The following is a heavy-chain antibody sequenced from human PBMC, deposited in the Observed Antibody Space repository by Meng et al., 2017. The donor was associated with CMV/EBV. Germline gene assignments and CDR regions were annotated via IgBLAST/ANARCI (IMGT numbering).Heavy chain of an antibody. V-gene: IGHV2-5*02. Sequence: QVTWKESVPPVVKPQQSLTRTCTFSGFSLSTSGVGVGWIRQPPGKALEWLALIYWDDDKRDSPSLKSRLTITKDTSKNQVVLTMTNMDPVDTATYYCAHSPSLQLVRHWFDPWGQGTLVTVSS. CDR1: GFSLSTSGVG. J-gene: IGHJ5*02. CDR3: AHSPSLQLVRHWFDP. CDR2: IYWDDDK. D-gene: IGHD6-6*01.